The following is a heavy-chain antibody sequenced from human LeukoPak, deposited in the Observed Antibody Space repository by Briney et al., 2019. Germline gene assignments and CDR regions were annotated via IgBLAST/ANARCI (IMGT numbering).Heavy chain of an antibody. Sequence: ASVKVSCKASGYTFTGYYMHWVRQAPGQGLEWMGWINPNSGGTNYAQKFQGRVTMTRDTSISTAYMELSRLRSDDTAVYYCAREGPILLGIAAAGKTGAYYYYYMDVWGKGTTVTVSS. J-gene: IGHJ6*03. CDR3: AREGPILLGIAAAGKTGAYYYYYMDV. V-gene: IGHV1-2*02. CDR1: GYTFTGYY. CDR2: INPNSGGT. D-gene: IGHD6-13*01.